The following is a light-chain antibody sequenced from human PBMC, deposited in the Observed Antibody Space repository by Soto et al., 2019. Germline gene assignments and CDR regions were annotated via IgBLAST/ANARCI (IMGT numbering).Light chain of an antibody. Sequence: EIVMTQSPGTLSVSPGESVILSCRASQSVSSNLAWYQQKRGQTPRLLIHGASSRATGVPDSFSGSASGTDFTLTISSLAPEDSAVYYCQQRSNWITFGHGTRLEIK. CDR2: GAS. V-gene: IGKV3-11*01. J-gene: IGKJ5*01. CDR1: QSVSSN. CDR3: QQRSNWIT.